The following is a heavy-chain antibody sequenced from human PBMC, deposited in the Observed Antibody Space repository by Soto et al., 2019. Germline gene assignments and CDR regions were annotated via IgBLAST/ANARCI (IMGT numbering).Heavy chain of an antibody. V-gene: IGHV3-30*18. J-gene: IGHJ4*02. CDR2: ISYDGSNK. Sequence: QVQLVESGGGVVQPGRSLRLSCAASGFTFSSYGMHWVRQAPGKGLEWVAVISYDGSNKYYADSVKGRFTISRDNSKNTLYLQMNSLRAEDTAVYYCAEDRDYPEYWGQGTLVTVSS. CDR3: AEDRDYPEY. CDR1: GFTFSSYG.